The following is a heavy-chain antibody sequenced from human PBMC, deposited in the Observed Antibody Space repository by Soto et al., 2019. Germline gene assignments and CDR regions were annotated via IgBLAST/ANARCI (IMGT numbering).Heavy chain of an antibody. D-gene: IGHD3-10*01. J-gene: IGHJ4*02. V-gene: IGHV4-59*08. CDR2: IYYSGST. Sequence: QVQLQESGPGLVKPSETLSLTCTVSGGSMSSYYWSWIRQPPGKGLEWIGYIYYSGSTNYNPSLKSRVTILVDTSKNQFSLNLSTVTAADTAVYYCARQGRGSSLTADYWGQGTLVTVSS. CDR1: GGSMSSYY. CDR3: ARQGRGSSLTADY.